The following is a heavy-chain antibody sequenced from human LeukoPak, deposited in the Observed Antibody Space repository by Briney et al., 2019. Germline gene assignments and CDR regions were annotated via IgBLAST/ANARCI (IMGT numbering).Heavy chain of an antibody. CDR2: IIPILGIA. J-gene: IGHJ4*02. CDR1: GGTFSSYA. Sequence: GASVKVSCKASGGTFSSYAISWVRQAPGQGLEWMGRIIPILGIANYAQKFQGRVTITADKSTSTAYMELGSLRSEDTAVYYCARGTVVTPFDYWGQGTLVTVSS. D-gene: IGHD4-23*01. CDR3: ARGTVVTPFDY. V-gene: IGHV1-69*04.